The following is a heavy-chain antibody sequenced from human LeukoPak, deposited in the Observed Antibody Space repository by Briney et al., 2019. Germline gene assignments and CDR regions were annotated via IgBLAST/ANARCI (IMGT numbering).Heavy chain of an antibody. D-gene: IGHD1-1*01. CDR3: ARVNINNWHSCDY. Sequence: SETLSLTCAVSGVSISSNNWWGWVRQPPGKGLEWIGEIYHSGSPNYNPSLKSRATISVDKSRNHFSLNLSSVTAADTAVYYCARVNINNWHSCDYWGQGTLVTVSS. J-gene: IGHJ4*02. V-gene: IGHV4-4*02. CDR1: GVSISSNNW. CDR2: IYHSGSP.